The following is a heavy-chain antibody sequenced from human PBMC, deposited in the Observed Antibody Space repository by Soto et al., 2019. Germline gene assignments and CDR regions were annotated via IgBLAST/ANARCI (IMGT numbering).Heavy chain of an antibody. D-gene: IGHD3-10*01. CDR2: ISNSGST. V-gene: IGHV4-31*03. Sequence: PSETLSLTCTVSGVSISNDGYFWSWVRQHPGKGLEWIGYISNSGSTFSNSALKSRVALSADTSKNQFSLKLTSVTAADTAIYYCASRIPVPGGHYVGVFDVWGHGTLVTVSS. J-gene: IGHJ4*01. CDR1: GVSISNDGYF. CDR3: ASRIPVPGGHYVGVFDV.